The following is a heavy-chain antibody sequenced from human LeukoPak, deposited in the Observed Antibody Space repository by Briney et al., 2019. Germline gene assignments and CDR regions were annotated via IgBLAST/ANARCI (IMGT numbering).Heavy chain of an antibody. CDR1: ESTFSSYW. V-gene: IGHV3-74*01. CDR3: ARGTYYVDY. CDR2: INSDGSST. J-gene: IGHJ4*02. Sequence: PGGSLRLSCAASESTFSSYWMHWVRQAPGKGLVWVSGINSDGSSTSYADSVKGRFTISRDNAKNTLFLQMNSLRAEDTAVYYSARGTYYVDYWGQGTLVTVSS.